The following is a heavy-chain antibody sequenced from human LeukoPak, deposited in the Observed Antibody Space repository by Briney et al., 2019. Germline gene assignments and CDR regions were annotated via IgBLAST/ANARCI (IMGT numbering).Heavy chain of an antibody. J-gene: IGHJ4*02. V-gene: IGHV3-74*01. Sequence: PGGSLGLSCAASRFTFSSYWMHWVRQAPGKGLVWVSRINSDGTITTYADSVKGRFTISRDNAKNTLYLQMNSLRAEDTAVYFCARVAVAGTINFDYWGQGTLVTVSS. CDR3: ARVAVAGTINFDY. D-gene: IGHD6-19*01. CDR1: RFTFSSYW. CDR2: INSDGTIT.